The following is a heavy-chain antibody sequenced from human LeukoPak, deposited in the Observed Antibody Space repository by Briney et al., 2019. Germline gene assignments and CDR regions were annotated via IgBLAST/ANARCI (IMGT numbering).Heavy chain of an antibody. J-gene: IGHJ6*03. CDR1: GGTFSSYS. CDR2: IMLLFNTA. V-gene: IGHV1-69*05. Sequence: SVKVSCKASGGTFSSYSITWVRQAPGQGLGWMGGIMLLFNTANYAQQFQGRVTITTDESTSTAYMELSSLRFEDTAMYYCARVDRYHYYLDVWGKGTTVTVSS. CDR3: ARVDRYHYYLDV.